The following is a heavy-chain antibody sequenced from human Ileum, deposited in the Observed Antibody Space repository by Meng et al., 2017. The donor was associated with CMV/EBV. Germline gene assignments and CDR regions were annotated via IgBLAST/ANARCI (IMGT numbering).Heavy chain of an antibody. Sequence: QVQPQGPGHGLVKPSETLSLICTVSGDSITTGNSYWSWIRQAPGKDMEWIGYIYNSGKTDCNPSLKSRVTISIDTSKNQFSLKLTSVTAADTAVYYCARGRVAQDYWGQGTLVTVSS. CDR1: GDSITTGNSY. CDR3: ARGRVAQDY. CDR2: IYNSGKT. V-gene: IGHV4-30-4*01. J-gene: IGHJ4*02.